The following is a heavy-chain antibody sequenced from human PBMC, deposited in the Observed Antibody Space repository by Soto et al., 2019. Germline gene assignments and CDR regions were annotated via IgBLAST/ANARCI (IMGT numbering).Heavy chain of an antibody. J-gene: IGHJ5*02. CDR3: ARERPDGSRLDP. CDR1: GGSISSGDYY. Sequence: PSVTLPLTCTVSGGSISSGDYYWSWIRQPPGKGLEWIGYIYYSGSTYYNPSLKSRVTISVDTSKNQFSLKLSSGTAADTAVYYCARERPDGSRLDPWGQGTLVTVSS. CDR2: IYYSGST. D-gene: IGHD6-13*01. V-gene: IGHV4-30-4*01.